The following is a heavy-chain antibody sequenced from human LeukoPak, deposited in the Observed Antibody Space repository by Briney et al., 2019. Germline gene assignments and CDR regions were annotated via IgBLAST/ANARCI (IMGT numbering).Heavy chain of an antibody. V-gene: IGHV3-23*01. Sequence: GSLRLSCAASGFTFSTYGMSWVRKAPGKGLEWVSGISGSGGKTHYADSVKGRFTISRDNSKNTLFLQMNSLRAEDTAVYYCAKVLYSDGWFPIFDYWGQGTLVTVSS. J-gene: IGHJ4*02. CDR3: AKVLYSDGWFPIFDY. D-gene: IGHD5-24*01. CDR1: GFTFSTYG. CDR2: ISGSGGKT.